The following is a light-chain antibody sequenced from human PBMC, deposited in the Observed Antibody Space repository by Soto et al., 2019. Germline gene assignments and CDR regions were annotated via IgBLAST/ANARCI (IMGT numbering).Light chain of an antibody. J-gene: IGKJ4*01. V-gene: IGKV1-33*01. CDR3: QQYDNLPF. CDR2: DAS. CDR1: QDISNY. Sequence: DIQMTQSPSSLSASVGDRVTITCQASQDISNYLNWYQQKPGKAPKLLIYDASNLETGVPSRFSGSGSATDFTFTISSLQPEDIATYYCQQYDNLPFFGGGTKVEIK.